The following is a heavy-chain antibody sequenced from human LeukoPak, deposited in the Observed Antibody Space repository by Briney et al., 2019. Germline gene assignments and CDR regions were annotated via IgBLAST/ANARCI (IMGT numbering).Heavy chain of an antibody. D-gene: IGHD3/OR15-3a*01. CDR2: IDWDAHK. Sequence: SGPTLLNPTQTLTLTCTFSGFSLSTSGLSVSWILQPPGQALEWLARIDWDAHKYCNTSLETRLTISKDTFRKQVVLTVPNMDPVDTATYYCARLGNRRTHFDYWGQGIPVTVSS. CDR3: ARLGNRRTHFDY. V-gene: IGHV2-70*11. J-gene: IGHJ4*02. CDR1: GFSLSTSGLS.